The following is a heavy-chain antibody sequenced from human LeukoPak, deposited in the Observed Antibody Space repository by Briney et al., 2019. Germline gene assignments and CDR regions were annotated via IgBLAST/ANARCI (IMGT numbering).Heavy chain of an antibody. CDR1: GFSLSTSGVG. D-gene: IGHD3-9*01. CDR3: AHSLGDILTGYHQPYYYYGMDV. CDR2: IYWDDDK. Sequence: SGPTLVKPTQTLTLTCTFSGFSLSTSGVGVGWIRQPPGKALEWLALIYWDDDKRYSPSLKSRLTITKDTSKNQVVLTMTNMDPVDTATYYCAHSLGDILTGYHQPYYYYGMDVWGQGTTVTVSS. J-gene: IGHJ6*02. V-gene: IGHV2-5*02.